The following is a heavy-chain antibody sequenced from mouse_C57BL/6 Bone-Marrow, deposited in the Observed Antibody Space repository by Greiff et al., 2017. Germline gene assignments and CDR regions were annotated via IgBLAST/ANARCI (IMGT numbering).Heavy chain of an antibody. V-gene: IGHV3-6*01. CDR3: AREDDGAWFAY. J-gene: IGHJ3*01. Sequence: EVQLQQSGPGLVKPSQSLSLTCSVTGYSITSGYYWNWIRQFPGNKLEWMGYISYDGSNNYNPSLKNRISITRDTSKNQFFLKLNSVTTEDTATYYCAREDDGAWFAYWGQGTLVTVSA. CDR2: ISYDGSN. CDR1: GYSITSGYY. D-gene: IGHD2-12*01.